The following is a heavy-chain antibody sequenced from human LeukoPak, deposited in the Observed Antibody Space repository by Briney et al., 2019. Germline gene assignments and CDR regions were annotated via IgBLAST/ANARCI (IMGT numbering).Heavy chain of an antibody. CDR1: GFTFSNSW. Sequence: GGSLRLSCAAYGFTFSNSWMTWVRRAPGKDLEWVATINPDGSKVAYVGSVKGRFTISRDNAKNSVYLQMSSLRVEETGVFYCARDRGYSSFDYWGQGALVAVSS. V-gene: IGHV3-7*01. CDR3: ARDRGYSSFDY. D-gene: IGHD2-15*01. J-gene: IGHJ4*02. CDR2: INPDGSKV.